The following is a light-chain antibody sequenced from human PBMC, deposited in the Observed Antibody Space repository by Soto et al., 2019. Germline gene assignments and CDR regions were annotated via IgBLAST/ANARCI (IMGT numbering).Light chain of an antibody. CDR2: GGS. V-gene: IGKV3-15*01. Sequence: ILMTQSPATLSVSPGDIVTLSCRASESVSSYLAWYQQKRGQAPRILIYGGSTRATSIPARFSGSWSGTDCTLTISRLEPEDFAVYYCQQYGNSPITLGQGTRLEIK. J-gene: IGKJ5*01. CDR1: ESVSSY. CDR3: QQYGNSPIT.